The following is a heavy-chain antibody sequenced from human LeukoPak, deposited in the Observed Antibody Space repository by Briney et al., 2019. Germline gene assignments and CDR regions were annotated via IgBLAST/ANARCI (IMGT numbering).Heavy chain of an antibody. V-gene: IGHV3-7*01. D-gene: IGHD2-15*01. Sequence: PGGSLRLSCAASGFTFSRYWMAWVRQAPGKGLGWVANIRGDAGDKGSADSVKGRFTISRDNDKNSLYLQMNSLRAEDTAIYYCARDSLSGESDYWGQGTLVTVSS. CDR2: IRGDAGDK. CDR1: GFTFSRYW. J-gene: IGHJ4*02. CDR3: ARDSLSGESDY.